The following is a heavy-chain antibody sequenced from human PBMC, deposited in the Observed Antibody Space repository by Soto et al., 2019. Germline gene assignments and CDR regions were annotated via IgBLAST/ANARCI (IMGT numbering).Heavy chain of an antibody. D-gene: IGHD6-13*01. CDR3: AGDRIQYERIAAAATYLFGYYYGMDV. V-gene: IGHV3-48*02. CDR1: GFTFSSYS. J-gene: IGHJ6*02. CDR2: ISSSSSTI. Sequence: GGSLRLSCAASGFTFSSYSMNWVRQAPGKGLEWVSYISSSSSTIYYADSVKGRFTISRDNAKNSLYLQMNSLRDEDTAVYYCAGDRIQYERIAAAATYLFGYYYGMDVWGQGTTVTVSS.